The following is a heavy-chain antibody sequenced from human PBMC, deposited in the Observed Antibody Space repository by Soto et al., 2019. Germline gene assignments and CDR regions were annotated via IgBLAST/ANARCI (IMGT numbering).Heavy chain of an antibody. CDR2: INHSGST. CDR1: GGSFSGYY. V-gene: IGHV4-34*01. Sequence: PSETLSLTCAVYGGSFSGYYWSWIRQPPGKGLEWIGEINHSGSTNYTPSLKSRVTISVDTSKNQFSLKLSSVTAEDTAVYYCARGRRIGSLFPRAPFDYWGQGTLVTVSS. CDR3: ARGRRIGSLFPRAPFDY. J-gene: IGHJ4*02. D-gene: IGHD3-16*02.